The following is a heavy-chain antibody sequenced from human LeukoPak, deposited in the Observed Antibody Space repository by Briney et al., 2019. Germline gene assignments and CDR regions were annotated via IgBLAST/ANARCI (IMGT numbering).Heavy chain of an antibody. CDR1: GYTFTGYY. J-gene: IGHJ4*02. CDR3: ARSSGYDFWSGYDKNFDY. CDR2: INPNSGGT. D-gene: IGHD3-3*01. V-gene: IGHV1-2*02. Sequence: ASVKVSCKASGYTFTGYYMHWVRQAPGQGLEWMGWINPNSGGTNYAQKFQGRVTMTRDTSISTAYMELSRLRSDDTAVYYCARSSGYDFWSGYDKNFDYWGQGTLVTVSS.